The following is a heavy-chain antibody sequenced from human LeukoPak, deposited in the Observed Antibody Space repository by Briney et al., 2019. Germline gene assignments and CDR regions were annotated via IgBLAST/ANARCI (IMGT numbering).Heavy chain of an antibody. D-gene: IGHD2-2*01. CDR2: IYYSGST. CDR1: GGSISSSSYY. Sequence: SETLSLTCTVSGGSISSSSYYWGWIRQPPGKGLEWIGSIYYSGSTYYNPSLKSRVPISVDTSKNQFSLKLSSVTAADTAVYYRARQDMEVPAATPDYWGQGTLATVSS. CDR3: ARQDMEVPAATPDY. V-gene: IGHV4-39*01. J-gene: IGHJ4*02.